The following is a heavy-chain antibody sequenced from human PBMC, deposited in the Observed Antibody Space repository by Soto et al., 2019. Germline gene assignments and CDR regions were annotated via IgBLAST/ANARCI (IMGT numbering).Heavy chain of an antibody. D-gene: IGHD2-15*01. Sequence: PSQTLSLTCAISGDSVSSNSAAWNWIRQSPSRGLEWLGRTYYRSKWYNDYAVSVKSRITINPDTSKNQFSLQLNSVTPEDTAVYYCARVPSICSGGSCHTHPFDYWGQGTLVTVSS. V-gene: IGHV6-1*01. CDR2: TYYRSKWYN. CDR3: ARVPSICSGGSCHTHPFDY. CDR1: GDSVSSNSAA. J-gene: IGHJ4*02.